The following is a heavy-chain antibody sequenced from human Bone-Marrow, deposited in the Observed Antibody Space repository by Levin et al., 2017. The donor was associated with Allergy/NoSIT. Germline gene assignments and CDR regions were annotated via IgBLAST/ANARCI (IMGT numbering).Heavy chain of an antibody. J-gene: IGHJ5*02. CDR1: GYTFTDYY. V-gene: IGHV1-2*02. CDR3: ARVQRRESWFDP. Sequence: GASVKVSCKASGYTFTDYYIHWVRQAPGQGLEWMGWINPNSGGTNYAVKFLSRVTMTRDTSISTAYMELRRLESDDTAVYYCARVQRRESWFDPWGQGTLVTVSS. CDR2: INPNSGGT. D-gene: IGHD1-1*01.